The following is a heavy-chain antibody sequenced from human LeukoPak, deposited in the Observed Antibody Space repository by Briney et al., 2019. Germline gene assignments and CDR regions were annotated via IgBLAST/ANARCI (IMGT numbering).Heavy chain of an antibody. CDR3: VRDSNLSFDY. V-gene: IGHV3-74*01. CDR2: ISTDGTVT. J-gene: IGHJ4*02. CDR1: GLTLSPYW. D-gene: IGHD2/OR15-2a*01. Sequence: PGGSLRLSCEASGLTLSPYWMHWVRQAPGKGLEWVSHISTDGTVTTYADSVKGRFTISRDNAKSTLYLQMNSLRAEDTAVYYCVRDSNLSFDYWGQGSLVTVSP.